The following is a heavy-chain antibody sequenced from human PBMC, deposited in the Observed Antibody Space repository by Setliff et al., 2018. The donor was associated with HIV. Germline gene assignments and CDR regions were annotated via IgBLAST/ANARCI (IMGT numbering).Heavy chain of an antibody. CDR2: VSDSGSG. J-gene: IGHJ4*02. V-gene: IGHV4-38-2*02. CDR1: GDAISNGLY. CDR3: ARDQRLSY. Sequence: SETLSLTCIVSGDAISNGLYWGWIRQLPGKGLEWIGTVSDSGSGHYNPPLNSRVTISVDTSKNQFSLELNSVTAADTAVYYCARDQRLSYWGQGTLVTVSS.